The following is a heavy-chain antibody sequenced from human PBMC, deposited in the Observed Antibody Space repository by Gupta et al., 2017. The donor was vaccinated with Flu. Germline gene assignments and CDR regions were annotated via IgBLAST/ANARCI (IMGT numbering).Heavy chain of an antibody. Sequence: RQAPGQGLEWMGIINPSGGSTSYAQKFQGRVTMTRDTSTSTAYMELSSLRSEDTAVYYCARGRCSGGSCYFDYWGQGTLVTVSS. CDR3: ARGRCSGGSCYFDY. CDR2: INPSGGST. D-gene: IGHD2-15*01. V-gene: IGHV1-46*01. J-gene: IGHJ4*02.